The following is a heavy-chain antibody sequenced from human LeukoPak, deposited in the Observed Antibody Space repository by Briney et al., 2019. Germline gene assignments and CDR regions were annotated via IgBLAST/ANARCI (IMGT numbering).Heavy chain of an antibody. J-gene: IGHJ4*02. D-gene: IGHD5-18*01. Sequence: GGSLRLSCAVSGFTFSDYGMLWVRQAPGKGLEWVSYISSSSSNINYGDSVKGRFTISRDNAKNSVYLQMNSLRDEDTAVYNCARGGPDTAVGGIPFDYWGQGTLVTVSS. V-gene: IGHV3-48*02. CDR1: GFTFSDYG. CDR3: ARGGPDTAVGGIPFDY. CDR2: ISSSSSNI.